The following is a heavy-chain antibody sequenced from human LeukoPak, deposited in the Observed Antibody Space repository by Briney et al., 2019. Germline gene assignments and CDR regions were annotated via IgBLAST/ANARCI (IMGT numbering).Heavy chain of an antibody. V-gene: IGHV3-21*01. CDR1: GFTFSSYS. Sequence: PGGSLRLSCAASGFTFSSYSMNWVRQAPGKGLEWVSSISSSSSYIYYADSVKGRFTISRDNAKNSLYLQMNSLRAEDTAVYYCARDVVAPAWFDPWGQGTLVTVSS. D-gene: IGHD2-15*01. CDR3: ARDVVAPAWFDP. J-gene: IGHJ5*02. CDR2: ISSSSSYI.